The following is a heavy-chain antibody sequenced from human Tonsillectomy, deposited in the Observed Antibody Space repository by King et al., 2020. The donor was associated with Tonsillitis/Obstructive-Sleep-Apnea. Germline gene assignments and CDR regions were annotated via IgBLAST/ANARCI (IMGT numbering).Heavy chain of an antibody. J-gene: IGHJ3*02. D-gene: IGHD1-26*01. V-gene: IGHV1-18*01. Sequence: VQLVESGAEVKKPGASVKVSCKASGYTFTNSIIIWIRQAPGQGLEWMGWIGGYKGNTNYAHKFQGRVTMTTDTSTSPAYMELRSLRSDDTAVYYCARVRSGSGSATFDIWGQGTMVTVSS. CDR2: IGGYKGNT. CDR3: ARVRSGSGSATFDI. CDR1: GYTFTNSI.